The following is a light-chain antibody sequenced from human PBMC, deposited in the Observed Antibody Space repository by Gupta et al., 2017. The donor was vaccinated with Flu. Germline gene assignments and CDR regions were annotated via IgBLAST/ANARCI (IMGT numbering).Light chain of an antibody. J-gene: IGKJ2*01. Sequence: VMTQSPLSLPVTPGEPASISCRSSQSLLHSNGYNYLDWYLQKPGQSPQLLIYLGSNRASGVPDRFSGSGSGTDFTLKISRVEAEDVGVYYCMQALQTPPYTFGQGTKLEIK. CDR2: LGS. CDR1: QSLLHSNGYNY. V-gene: IGKV2-28*01. CDR3: MQALQTPPYT.